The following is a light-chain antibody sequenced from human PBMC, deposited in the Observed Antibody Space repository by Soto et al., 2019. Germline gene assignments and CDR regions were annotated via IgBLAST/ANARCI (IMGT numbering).Light chain of an antibody. V-gene: IGKV1-27*01. CDR3: QKYNSAPDT. CDR2: AAS. CDR1: QGITNY. Sequence: IPLTQSPSSLSASVGDRVTVTCRASQGITNYLAWYQQKPGKVPKLLIYAASTLQSGVPSRFSGSGSGTDFTLTISSLQPEDVATYYCQKYNSAPDTFGQGTKLEIK. J-gene: IGKJ2*01.